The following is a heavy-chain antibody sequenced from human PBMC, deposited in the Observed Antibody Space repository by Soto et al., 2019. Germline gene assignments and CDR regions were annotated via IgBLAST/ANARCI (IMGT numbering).Heavy chain of an antibody. CDR2: IIPILGIA. J-gene: IGHJ4*02. CDR3: AREGRADGYNRGRIDY. Sequence: QVQLVQSGAEVKKPGSSVKVSCKASGGTFSSYTISWVRQAPGQGLEWMGRIIPILGIANYAQKFQGRVTITXXKXTXXAYMELSSLRSEDTAVYYCAREGRADGYNRGRIDYWGQGTLVTVSS. D-gene: IGHD5-12*01. V-gene: IGHV1-69*08. CDR1: GGTFSSYT.